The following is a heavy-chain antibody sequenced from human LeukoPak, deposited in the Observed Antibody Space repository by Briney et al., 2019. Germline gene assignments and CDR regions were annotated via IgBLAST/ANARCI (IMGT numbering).Heavy chain of an antibody. J-gene: IGHJ4*02. CDR2: IRYDGSNK. Sequence: GGSLRLSCAASGFTFRSYEMNCVRQAPGKGVEWGAFIRYDGSNKYYADSVKGRFTFSRDNSKNTLYLQMNSLRAEDTAVSYCAKDDDYGGNSGTADYWGQGTLVTVSS. V-gene: IGHV3-30*02. CDR1: GFTFRSYE. CDR3: AKDDDYGGNSGTADY. D-gene: IGHD4-23*01.